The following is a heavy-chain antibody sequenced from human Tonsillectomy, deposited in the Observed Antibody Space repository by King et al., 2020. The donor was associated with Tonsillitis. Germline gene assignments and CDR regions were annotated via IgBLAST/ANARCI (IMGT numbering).Heavy chain of an antibody. J-gene: IGHJ4*02. Sequence: VQLQESGPGLVKPSETLSLTCTVSGVSISTYYWSWIRQTPGKGLDYIGYIYYSGSTNYNPSLKSRVTISVDTSKNQFSLKLSSVTAADTAVYYCARHGTVGATLHFDHWGQGTLVTVSS. CDR1: GVSISTYY. V-gene: IGHV4-59*08. CDR2: IYYSGST. D-gene: IGHD1-26*01. CDR3: ARHGTVGATLHFDH.